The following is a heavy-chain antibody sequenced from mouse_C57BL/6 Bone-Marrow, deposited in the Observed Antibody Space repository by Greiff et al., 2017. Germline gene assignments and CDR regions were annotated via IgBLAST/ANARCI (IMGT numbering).Heavy chain of an antibody. D-gene: IGHD2-5*01. CDR2: IWGGGST. CDR1: GFSLTSYG. Sequence: VQLQQSGPGLVAPSQSLSITCTVSGFSLTSYGVDWVRQPPGKGLEWMGVIWGGGSTNYNSALMSRLSISKDNSKSQFFLKMNSLQTDDTAMYYCAKHAYYSNYSYWYFDFWGTGTTVTVSS. V-gene: IGHV2-9*01. CDR3: AKHAYYSNYSYWYFDF. J-gene: IGHJ1*03.